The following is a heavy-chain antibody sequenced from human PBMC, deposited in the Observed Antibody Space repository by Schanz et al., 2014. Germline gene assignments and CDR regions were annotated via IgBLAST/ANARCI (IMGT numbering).Heavy chain of an antibody. V-gene: IGHV3-23*01. J-gene: IGHJ6*02. CDR3: AKDGPGGSGSYSADGGMDV. CDR2: ISGGGGTT. CDR1: GFNFSDYA. D-gene: IGHD3-10*01. Sequence: EVHLLESGGGLVPPGGSLRLSCAASGFNFSDYAMCWVRQAPGKGLEWVSAISGGGGTTYYTDSVKGRFTISRDNSKSTLYLQMNSLRAEDTAVYYSAKDGPGGSGSYSADGGMDVWGQGTTVTVSS.